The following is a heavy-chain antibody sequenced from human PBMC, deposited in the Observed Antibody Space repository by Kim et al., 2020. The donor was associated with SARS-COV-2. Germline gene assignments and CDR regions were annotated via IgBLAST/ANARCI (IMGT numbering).Heavy chain of an antibody. CDR1: GFTFSSYW. Sequence: GGSLRLSCVASGFTFSSYWMTWVRQAPGKGLEWVANINQDGSHEYYVDSLKGRFTISRDNAKNSLYLQMNSLRAEDTAVYYCARDEDFTFDYWGQGTLV. V-gene: IGHV3-7*01. CDR3: ARDEDFTFDY. J-gene: IGHJ4*02. CDR2: INQDGSHE.